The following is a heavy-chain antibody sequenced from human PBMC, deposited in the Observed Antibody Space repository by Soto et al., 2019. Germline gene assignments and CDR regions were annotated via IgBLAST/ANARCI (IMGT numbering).Heavy chain of an antibody. V-gene: IGHV4-39*01. J-gene: IGHJ5*02. CDR3: ARTRAVWFDP. CDR1: GGSISRSSHY. CDR2: IYYGGST. D-gene: IGHD6-19*01. Sequence: SQTRSLTCTVCGGSISRSSHYHGLIRQPPGKGLEWIGSIYYGGSTYYTPSLKSRVTISVDTSKNQFSLKLSSVTAADMAVYYCARTRAVWFDPWGQGTLVTVSA.